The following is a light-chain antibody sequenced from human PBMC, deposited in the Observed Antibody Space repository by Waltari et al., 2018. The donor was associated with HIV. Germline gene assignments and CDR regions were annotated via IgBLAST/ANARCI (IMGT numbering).Light chain of an antibody. V-gene: IGLV3-1*01. CDR3: QAWDTIREV. Sequence: FELTQPPTVSVSPGETANITCSGDHLSLKYTCWYQQKAGQSPVLVLYADSKRPSGIPDRCSGSNSGNTSALTIDGAQTVDEADYYCQAWDTIREVFGGGTRLTVL. CDR1: HLSLKY. CDR2: ADS. J-gene: IGLJ3*02.